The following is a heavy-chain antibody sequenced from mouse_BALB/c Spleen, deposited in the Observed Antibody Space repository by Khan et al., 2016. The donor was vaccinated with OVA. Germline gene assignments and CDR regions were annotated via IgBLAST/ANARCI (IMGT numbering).Heavy chain of an antibody. V-gene: IGHV2-6-7*01. J-gene: IGHJ4*01. CDR2: IWGDGST. CDR1: GFSLTGYG. Sequence: QVQLKESGPGLVAPSQSLSITCTVSGFSLTGYGVNWVRQPPGKGLEWLGMIWGDGSTDYNSALKSRLSISKDNSKSPVFLKMNSLQTDDTARYYGARAYYGNYREAMDYWGQGTSVTVSS. D-gene: IGHD2-10*01. CDR3: ARAYYGNYREAMDY.